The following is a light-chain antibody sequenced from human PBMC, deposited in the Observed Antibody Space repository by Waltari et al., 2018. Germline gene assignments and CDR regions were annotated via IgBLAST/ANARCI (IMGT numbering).Light chain of an antibody. Sequence: SYELTQPPSVSVSPGQPASITCSADQLGDKYASWYQQKPGQSPVLVIYQASKRPAGIPERFSGSNSGNTATLTISGTQAMDEADYYCQAWDSSTVVFGGGTKLTVL. CDR1: QLGDKY. V-gene: IGLV3-1*01. CDR2: QAS. J-gene: IGLJ2*01. CDR3: QAWDSSTVV.